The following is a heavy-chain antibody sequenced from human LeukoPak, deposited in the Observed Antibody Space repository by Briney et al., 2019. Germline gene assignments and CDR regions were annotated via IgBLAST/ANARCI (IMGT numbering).Heavy chain of an antibody. J-gene: IGHJ6*03. CDR3: ARGPTYDFWSGGPSYYMDV. D-gene: IGHD3-3*01. V-gene: IGHV4-59*01. CDR1: GCSISSYY. Sequence: SETLSLTCTASGCSISSYYWSWIRQPPGKGLEWIGYIYYSGSTNYNPSLKSRVTITVDTSKNQFSLKLSSVTAADTAVYYCARGPTYDFWSGGPSYYMDVWGKGTTVTVSS. CDR2: IYYSGST.